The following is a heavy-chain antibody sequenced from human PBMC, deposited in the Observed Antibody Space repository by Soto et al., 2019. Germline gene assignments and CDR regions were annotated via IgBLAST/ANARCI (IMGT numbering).Heavy chain of an antibody. Sequence: GGSLRLSCAASGFTFSSYAMSWVRQAPGKGLEWVSAISGSGGSTYYADSVKGRFTISRDNSKNTLYLQMNSLRAEDTAVYYCAKAGGIVVVPAAIPYTSPVAYFDYWGQGTLVTVSS. CDR2: ISGSGGST. D-gene: IGHD2-2*02. J-gene: IGHJ4*02. V-gene: IGHV3-23*01. CDR3: AKAGGIVVVPAAIPYTSPVAYFDY. CDR1: GFTFSSYA.